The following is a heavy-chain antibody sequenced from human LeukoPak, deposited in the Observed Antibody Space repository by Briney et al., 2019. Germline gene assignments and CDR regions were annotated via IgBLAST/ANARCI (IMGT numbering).Heavy chain of an antibody. D-gene: IGHD3-22*01. CDR2: IIPIFGTA. V-gene: IGHV1-69*01. CDR3: ARGQWGGYYDSSGYRSYKNDAFDI. CDR1: GGTFSSYA. J-gene: IGHJ3*02. Sequence: SVKVSCKASGGTFSSYAISWVRQAPGQGLEWMGGIIPIFGTANYAQKFQGRVTITADESTSTAYMELSSLRSEDTAVYYCARGQWGGYYDSSGYRSYKNDAFDIWGQGTMVTVSS.